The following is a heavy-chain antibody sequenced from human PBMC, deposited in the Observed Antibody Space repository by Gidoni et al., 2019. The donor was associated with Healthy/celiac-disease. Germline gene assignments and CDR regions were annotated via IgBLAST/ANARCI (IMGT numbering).Heavy chain of an antibody. V-gene: IGHV4-34*01. Sequence: QVQLQQWGAGLLKPSETLSLTCAVYGGSFSGYYWSWIRQPPGKGLEWIGEINHSGSTNYNPSLKIRVTISVDTSKNQFSLKLSSVTAADTAVYYCARGRNTAAGKGFDYWGQGTLVTVSS. CDR1: GGSFSGYY. CDR3: ARGRNTAAGKGFDY. CDR2: INHSGST. D-gene: IGHD6-13*01. J-gene: IGHJ4*02.